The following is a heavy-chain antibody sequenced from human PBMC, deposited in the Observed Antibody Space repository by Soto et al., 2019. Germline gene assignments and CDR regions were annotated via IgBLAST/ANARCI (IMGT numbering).Heavy chain of an antibody. Sequence: PGGSLRLSCAASGFTFDDYAMHWVRQAPGKGLEWVSGISWNSGSIGYADSVKGRFTISRDNAKNSLYLQMNSLRAEDTALYYCAKDTRSSGWNSFDYWGQGTLVTVSS. CDR2: ISWNSGSI. D-gene: IGHD6-19*01. V-gene: IGHV3-9*01. J-gene: IGHJ4*02. CDR1: GFTFDDYA. CDR3: AKDTRSSGWNSFDY.